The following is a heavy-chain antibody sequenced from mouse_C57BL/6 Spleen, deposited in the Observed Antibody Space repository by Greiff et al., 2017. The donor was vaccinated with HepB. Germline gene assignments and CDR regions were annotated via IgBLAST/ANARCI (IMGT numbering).Heavy chain of an antibody. V-gene: IGHV1-69*01. D-gene: IGHD3-1*01. J-gene: IGHJ1*03. CDR1: GYTFTSYW. Sequence: VQLQQSGAELVMPGASVKLSCKASGYTFTSYWMHWVKQRPGQGLEWIGEIDPSDSYTNYNQKFKGKSTLTVDKSSSTAYMQLSSLTSEDSAVYYCARSRKLGYFDVWGTGTTVTVSS. CDR2: IDPSDSYT. CDR3: ARSRKLGYFDV.